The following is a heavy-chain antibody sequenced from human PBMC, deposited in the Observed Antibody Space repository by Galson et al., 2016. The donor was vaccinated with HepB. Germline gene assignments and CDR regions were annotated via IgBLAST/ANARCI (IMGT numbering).Heavy chain of an antibody. CDR1: GFTFSNYL. Sequence: SLRLSCAASGFTFSNYLMSWVRQAPGEGLEWVAGITGNGENTYNIASTKGRFTVSRDNSKSTLYVQMNSLRVEDTALYYCVKESGESTFRWLDAWGQGILVTVSS. CDR2: ITGNGENT. J-gene: IGHJ5*02. D-gene: IGHD2-21*01. CDR3: VKESGESTFRWLDA. V-gene: IGHV3-23*01.